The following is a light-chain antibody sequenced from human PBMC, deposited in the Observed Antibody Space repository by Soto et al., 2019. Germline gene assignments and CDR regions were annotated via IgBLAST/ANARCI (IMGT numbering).Light chain of an antibody. CDR2: EVS. CDR3: SSFTSSDTDV. J-gene: IGLJ1*01. V-gene: IGLV2-14*03. Sequence: QSALTQPASVSGSPGQSITISCTGTSSDVGCSKYVFWFQQHPDKAPKLIISEVSNGPSGVSDRFSGSRSANTASLTISGLQAEDEADYYCSSFTSSDTDVFGTGTKLTVL. CDR1: SSDVGCSKY.